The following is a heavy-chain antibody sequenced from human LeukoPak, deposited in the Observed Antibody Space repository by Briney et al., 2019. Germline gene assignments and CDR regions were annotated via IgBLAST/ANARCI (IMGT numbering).Heavy chain of an antibody. CDR3: ARYDQVDYYGSGTYYNYYGMDV. CDR1: GDSISSDY. V-gene: IGHV4-59*01. D-gene: IGHD3-10*01. Sequence: SETLSLTCTVSGDSISSDYWSWIRQPPGKGLEWIGHISYIGSTNYNPSLKSRVTITVDTSKNQFSLNLSSVTAADTAVYYCARYDQVDYYGSGTYYNYYGMDVWGQGTTVTVSS. CDR2: ISYIGST. J-gene: IGHJ6*02.